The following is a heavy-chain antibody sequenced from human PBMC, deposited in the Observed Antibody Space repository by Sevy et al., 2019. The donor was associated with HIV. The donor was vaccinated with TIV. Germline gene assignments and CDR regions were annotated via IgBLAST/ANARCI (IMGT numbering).Heavy chain of an antibody. CDR2: INTNTGNP. J-gene: IGHJ6*02. V-gene: IGHV7-4-1*02. CDR3: ARTSRGIVVIPAAQHYYGMDV. CDR1: GYTFTSYD. Sequence: ASVKVSCKASGYTFTSYDMNWVRQAPGQGLEWMGWINTNTGNPTYAQGFTGRFVFSLDTSVSTAYLQVSSLKAEDTAGYYCARTSRGIVVIPAAQHYYGMDVWGQGTTVTVSS. D-gene: IGHD2-2*01.